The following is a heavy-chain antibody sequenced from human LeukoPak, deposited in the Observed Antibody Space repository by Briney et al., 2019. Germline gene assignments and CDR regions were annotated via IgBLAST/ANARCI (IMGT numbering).Heavy chain of an antibody. CDR3: ASTGLGARGED. CDR2: TYYRSNWYN. V-gene: IGHV6-1*01. Sequence: SQTLSLTCAISGDSVSSNDPAWNWIRQSPSRGLGWLGRTYYRSNWYNDYAVSVKSRITINPDTSKNQFSLQLSSVTPEDTAVYYCASTGLGARGEDWGQGTLVTVSS. CDR1: GDSVSSNDPA. J-gene: IGHJ4*02. D-gene: IGHD3-10*01.